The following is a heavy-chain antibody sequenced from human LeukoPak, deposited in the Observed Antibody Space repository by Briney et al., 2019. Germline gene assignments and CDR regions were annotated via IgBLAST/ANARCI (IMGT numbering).Heavy chain of an antibody. V-gene: IGHV1-46*01. CDR2: INPSGGST. D-gene: IGHD6-19*01. CDR3: ARGGKAVAGTSYDAFDI. J-gene: IGHJ3*02. CDR1: GYTFTSYY. Sequence: GASVKVSCKASGYTFTSYYMHWVRQAPGQGLEWMGIINPSGGSTSYAQKFQGRVTMTRDTSTSTVYMELSSLRSEDTAVYYCARGGKAVAGTSYDAFDIWGQGTMVTVSS.